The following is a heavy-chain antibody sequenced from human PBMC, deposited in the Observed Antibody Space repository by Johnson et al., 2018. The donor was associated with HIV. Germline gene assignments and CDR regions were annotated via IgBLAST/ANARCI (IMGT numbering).Heavy chain of an antibody. CDR1: GFAFSSYG. CDR2: IKSKTDGGTT. V-gene: IGHV3-15*01. CDR3: AKDFGRYCSGGSCYSMSP. J-gene: IGHJ3*01. Sequence: VQLVESGGGVVQPGGSLRLSCAASGFAFSSYGMHWVRQAPGKGLEWVGRIKSKTDGGTTDYAAPVKGRFTISRDDSKNTLYLQMNSLKTEDTAVYYCAKDFGRYCSGGSCYSMSPWGQGTMVTVAS. D-gene: IGHD2-15*01.